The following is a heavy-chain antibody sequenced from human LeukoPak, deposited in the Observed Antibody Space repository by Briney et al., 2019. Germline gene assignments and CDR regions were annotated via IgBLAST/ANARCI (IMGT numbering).Heavy chain of an antibody. J-gene: IGHJ4*02. CDR3: ARRYKGTTGTTDY. V-gene: IGHV1-2*06. CDR2: INPNSGGT. CDR1: GYTFTGYY. D-gene: IGHD1-1*01. Sequence: ASVKVSCKASGYTFTGYYMHWVRQAPGQGLEWMGRINPNSGGTNYAQKFQGRVTMTRDTSISTAYMELSRLRSDDTAVYYCARRYKGTTGTTDYWGQGTLVTVSS.